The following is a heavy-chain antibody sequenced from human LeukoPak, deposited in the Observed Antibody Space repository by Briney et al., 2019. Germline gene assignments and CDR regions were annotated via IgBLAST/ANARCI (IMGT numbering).Heavy chain of an antibody. D-gene: IGHD1-7*01. CDR3: ARGTTAGYFDY. Sequence: PGGSLRLSCAASGFTFSNYGMHWVRQAPGKGLEWVALIWYDGSKKYYADSVKGRFTISRDNSKNTLYLQVNSLRAEDTAVYYCARGTTAGYFDYWGQGTLVTVSS. J-gene: IGHJ4*02. CDR1: GFTFSNYG. CDR2: IWYDGSKK. V-gene: IGHV3-33*01.